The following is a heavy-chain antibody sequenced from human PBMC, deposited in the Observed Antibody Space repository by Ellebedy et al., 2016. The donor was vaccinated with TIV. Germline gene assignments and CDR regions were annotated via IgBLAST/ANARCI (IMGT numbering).Heavy chain of an antibody. CDR2: INAGNGNT. CDR3: ARESSGWPTKYWYFDL. V-gene: IGHV1-3*01. J-gene: IGHJ2*01. CDR1: GYTFTSYA. D-gene: IGHD6-19*01. Sequence: ASVKVSCKASGYTFTSYAMHWVRQAPGQRLEWMGWINAGNGNTKYSQKFQGRVTITRDTSASTAYMELSSLRSEDTAVYYCARESSGWPTKYWYFDLWGRGTLVTVSS.